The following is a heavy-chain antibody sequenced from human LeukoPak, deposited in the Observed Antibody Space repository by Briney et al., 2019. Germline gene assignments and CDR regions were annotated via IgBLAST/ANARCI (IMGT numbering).Heavy chain of an antibody. Sequence: GGSLRLSCAASGFTFSGSAMHWVRQASGKGLEWVGRIRRKANSYATAYAASVKGRFTISRDDSKNTAYLQMNRLKTEDTAVYYCTSGYCSRTSCFDYWGQGTLVTVSS. J-gene: IGHJ4*02. CDR1: GFTFSGSA. D-gene: IGHD2-2*03. CDR3: TSGYCSRTSCFDY. V-gene: IGHV3-73*01. CDR2: IRRKANSYAT.